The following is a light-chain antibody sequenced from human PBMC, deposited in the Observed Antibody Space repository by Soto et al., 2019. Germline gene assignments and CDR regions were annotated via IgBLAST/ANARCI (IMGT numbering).Light chain of an antibody. V-gene: IGLV1-40*01. Sequence: QSVLTQPPSVSGAPGQRVTISCTGSSSNIGAGYDVHWYQQLPGTAPKLLIYGNTNRPSGVPDRFSGSKSGTSASLAITGLSAEDEADDYCQSYDSSLSGSNVVFGGGTKVTVL. CDR1: SSNIGAGYD. CDR3: QSYDSSLSGSNVV. CDR2: GNT. J-gene: IGLJ2*01.